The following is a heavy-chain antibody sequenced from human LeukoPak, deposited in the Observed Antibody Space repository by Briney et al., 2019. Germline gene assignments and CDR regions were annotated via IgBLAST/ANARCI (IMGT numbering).Heavy chain of an antibody. J-gene: IGHJ3*02. CDR1: GGSMSTYY. D-gene: IGHD1-26*01. V-gene: IGHV4-59*01. CDR2: IHYSGST. Sequence: SETLSLTCTVSGGSMSTYYWSWIRQPPGKGLEWIGYIHYSGSTSYSPSLRSRVTISGDMSKNQFSLKLSSVIPADTAVYYCARARVGATSDDALDIWGQGTMVTVSS. CDR3: ARARVGATSDDALDI.